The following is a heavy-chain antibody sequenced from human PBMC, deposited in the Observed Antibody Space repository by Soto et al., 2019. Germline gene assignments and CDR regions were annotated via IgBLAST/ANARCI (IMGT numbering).Heavy chain of an antibody. CDR3: ARDTPQGDIVVVPPPKYGMDV. D-gene: IGHD2-15*01. Sequence: SVKVSCKASGGTFSIYAISCVLQSPLQWRDWMGGIIPIFGTANYAQKFQGRVTITADESTSTAYMELSSLRSEDTAVYYCARDTPQGDIVVVPPPKYGMDVWGQGTTVTVSS. J-gene: IGHJ6*02. CDR1: GGTFSIYA. CDR2: IIPIFGTA. V-gene: IGHV1-69*13.